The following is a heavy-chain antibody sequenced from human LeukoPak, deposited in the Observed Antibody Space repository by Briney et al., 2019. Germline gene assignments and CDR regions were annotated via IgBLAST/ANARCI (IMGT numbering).Heavy chain of an antibody. CDR1: GFTFDDYA. CDR3: AKVYVGSWFAYDH. D-gene: IGHD6-13*01. J-gene: IGHJ4*02. Sequence: PGGSVRLSCTASGFTFDDYAMHWVRQAPAKGLEWVSLISGDGGTTDYADSVKGRFTISRDNRRNSLYLHMNSLRTEDTALYFCAKVYVGSWFAYDHWGQGTLVTVPP. CDR2: ISGDGGTT. V-gene: IGHV3-43*02.